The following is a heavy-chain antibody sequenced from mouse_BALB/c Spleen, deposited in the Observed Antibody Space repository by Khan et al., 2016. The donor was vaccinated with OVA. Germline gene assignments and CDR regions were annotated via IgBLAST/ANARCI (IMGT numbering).Heavy chain of an antibody. Sequence: EVQLVESGPGLVKPSQSLSLTCTVTGYSITSDYAWNWIRQFPGNKLEWMGYISYSGNTKYNPSLKSRISITRDTSKNQFFLQLNFVTIEDTATYYCARIQGGDFDYWSQGTTLTVSS. D-gene: IGHD3-2*02. J-gene: IGHJ2*01. V-gene: IGHV3-2*02. CDR2: ISYSGNT. CDR3: ARIQGGDFDY. CDR1: GYSITSDYA.